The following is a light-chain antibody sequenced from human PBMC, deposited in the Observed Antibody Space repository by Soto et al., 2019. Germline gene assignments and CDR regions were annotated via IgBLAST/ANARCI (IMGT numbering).Light chain of an antibody. CDR1: SGHSSYA. V-gene: IGLV4-69*01. J-gene: IGLJ1*01. Sequence: QLVLTQSPSASASLGASVKLTCTLSSGHSSYAIAWHQQQPEKGPRYLMKLNSDGSHSKGDGIPDRFSGSSSGAERYLTISSLQSDDEADYYCQTWVTGIGIFGTGTKLTVL. CDR2: LNSDGSH. CDR3: QTWVTGIGI.